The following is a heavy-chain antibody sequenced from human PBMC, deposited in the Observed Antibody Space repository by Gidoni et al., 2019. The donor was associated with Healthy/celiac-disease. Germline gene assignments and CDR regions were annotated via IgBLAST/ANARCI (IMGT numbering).Heavy chain of an antibody. CDR2: ISSSSSYI. J-gene: IGHJ4*02. V-gene: IGHV3-21*01. CDR1: GFTVRSHS. Sequence: EVQRVESGGGVVKRGGSLRLSCAAPGFTVRSHSMNWVSQAPGTGRGWVPSISSSSSYIYSSDSVNGRFTISRDTAKNSLYLQLHRRRAVDTAVYQCARLLAETAMVYYFDYGGQGTLVPVSS. D-gene: IGHD5-18*01. CDR3: ARLLAETAMVYYFDY.